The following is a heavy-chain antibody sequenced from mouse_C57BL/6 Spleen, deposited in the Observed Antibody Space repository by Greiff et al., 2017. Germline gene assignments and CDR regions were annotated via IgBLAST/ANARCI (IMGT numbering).Heavy chain of an antibody. J-gene: IGHJ1*03. CDR1: GFTFSDYG. CDR3: ADDYGYFGV. Sequence: EVNVVESGGGLVKPGGSLKLSCAASGFTFSDYGMHWVRQAPEKGLEWVAYISSGSSTIYYADTVKGRFTISRDNAKNTLFLQMTSLRSEDAAMYYCADDYGYFGVWGTGTTVTVSS. D-gene: IGHD2-3*01. CDR2: ISSGSSTI. V-gene: IGHV5-17*01.